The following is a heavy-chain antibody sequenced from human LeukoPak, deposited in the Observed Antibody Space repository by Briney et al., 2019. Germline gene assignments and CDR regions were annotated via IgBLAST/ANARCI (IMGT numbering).Heavy chain of an antibody. J-gene: IGHJ4*02. CDR2: IYSGGGT. V-gene: IGHV3-66*01. CDR1: GFTVSSNY. Sequence: PGGSLRLSCAASGFTVSSNYMSWVRQAPGRGLEWVSVIYSGGGTYYAESVKGRFTISRDNSKNTLYLQLNSLRAEDTAVYYCAKASCSGGSCYARSFGDYFDYWGQGTLVTVSS. CDR3: AKASCSGGSCYARSFGDYFDY. D-gene: IGHD2-15*01.